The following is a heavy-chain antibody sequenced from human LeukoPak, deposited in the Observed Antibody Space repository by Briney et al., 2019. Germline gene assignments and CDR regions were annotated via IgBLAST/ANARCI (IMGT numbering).Heavy chain of an antibody. CDR3: ARGGDYYDSSGHLGY. CDR2: INHSGST. Sequence: PSETLSLTCAVYGGSFSGYYWSWIRQPPGKGLEWIGEINHSGSTNYNPSLKSRVTISVDTSKNQFSLKLSSVTAADTAVYYCARGGDYYDSSGHLGYWGQGTLVTVSS. D-gene: IGHD3-22*01. V-gene: IGHV4-34*01. CDR1: GGSFSGYY. J-gene: IGHJ4*02.